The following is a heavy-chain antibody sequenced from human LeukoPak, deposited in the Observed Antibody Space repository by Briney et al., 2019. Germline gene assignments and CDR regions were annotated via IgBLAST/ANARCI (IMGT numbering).Heavy chain of an antibody. CDR1: GFTFSNYW. V-gene: IGHV3-74*01. CDR3: AKGGATVIDY. Sequence: GGSLRLSCGASGFTFSNYWMHWVRQAPGKGLVWVSRINSDGSSTTSADSVKGRFTISRDNAKNTLYLQMNSLRAEDTAVYYCAKGGATVIDYWGQGTLVTVSS. J-gene: IGHJ4*02. D-gene: IGHD4-17*01. CDR2: INSDGSST.